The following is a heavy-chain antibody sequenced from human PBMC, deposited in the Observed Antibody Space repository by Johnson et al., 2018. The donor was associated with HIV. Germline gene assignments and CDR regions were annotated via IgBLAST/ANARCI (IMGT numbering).Heavy chain of an antibody. J-gene: IGHJ3*02. CDR2: ISYDGSNK. D-gene: IGHD6-13*01. V-gene: IGHV3-30-3*01. Sequence: QVHLVESGGGVVQPGRSLRLSCAASGFTFSSYAMHWVRQAPGKGLEWVAVISYDGSNKYYSDSVKGRFTISRDNSKNTLYLQMNSLRAEDTAVYYCARDPRGQHPRGAFDIWGQGTMVTVSS. CDR3: ARDPRGQHPRGAFDI. CDR1: GFTFSSYA.